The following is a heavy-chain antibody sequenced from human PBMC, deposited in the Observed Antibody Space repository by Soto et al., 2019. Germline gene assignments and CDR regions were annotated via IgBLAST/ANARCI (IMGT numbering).Heavy chain of an antibody. Sequence: QVQLVQSGAEVKKPGSSVKVSCKASGGTFSSYAISWVRQAPGQGLEWMGGIIHIFGTANYAQKVQGRVTITADESSSTAYMELSILRSEDTAVYYCARDWAGATGRDYYYYGMDVWGQGTTVTVSS. V-gene: IGHV1-69*01. J-gene: IGHJ6*02. D-gene: IGHD1-26*01. CDR1: GGTFSSYA. CDR3: ARDWAGATGRDYYYYGMDV. CDR2: IIHIFGTA.